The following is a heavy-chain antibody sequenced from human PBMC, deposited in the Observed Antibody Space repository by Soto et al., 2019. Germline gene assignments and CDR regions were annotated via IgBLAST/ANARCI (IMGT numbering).Heavy chain of an antibody. Sequence: SVKVSCKASGGTFGSNAISWVRQAPGQGLEWMGNITPIFGTTKSSQNFQGRVTITADESTNTAYMELSSLRSEDTAIYFCAREGYTFGPGAVSGAFDIWGQGTMVTVSS. CDR1: GGTFGSNA. D-gene: IGHD1-1*01. CDR2: ITPIFGTT. J-gene: IGHJ3*02. V-gene: IGHV1-69*13. CDR3: AREGYTFGPGAVSGAFDI.